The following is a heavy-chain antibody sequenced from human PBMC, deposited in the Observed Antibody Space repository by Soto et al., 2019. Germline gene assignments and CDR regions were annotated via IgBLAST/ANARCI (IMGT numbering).Heavy chain of an antibody. CDR2: IKQDGSEK. D-gene: IGHD2-15*01. CDR3: ARFRGDDCSGCSCGTTVGYFDY. V-gene: IGHV3-7*01. CDR1: GFTFSSYW. J-gene: IGHJ4*02. Sequence: DPGGSLRLSCAASGFTFSSYWMSWVRQAPGKGLEWVANIKQDGSEKYYVDSVKGRFTISRDNAKNSLYLQMNSLRAEDTAVYYCARFRGDDCSGCSCGTTVGYFDYCGQGTLVTGSS.